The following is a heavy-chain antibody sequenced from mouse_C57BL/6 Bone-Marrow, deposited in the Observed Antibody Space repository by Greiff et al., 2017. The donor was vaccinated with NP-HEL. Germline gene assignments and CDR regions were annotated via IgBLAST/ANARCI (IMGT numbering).Heavy chain of an antibody. D-gene: IGHD1-1*01. CDR2: IDPETGGT. J-gene: IGHJ3*01. CDR1: GYTFTDYE. Sequence: QVQLQQSGAELVRPGASVTLSCKASGYTFTDYEMHWVKQTPVHGLEWIGAIDPETGGTAYNQKFKGKAILTADKSSSTAYMELRSLTSEDSAVYYCTRVSYGRSYAYWGQGTLVTVSA. V-gene: IGHV1-15*01. CDR3: TRVSYGRSYAY.